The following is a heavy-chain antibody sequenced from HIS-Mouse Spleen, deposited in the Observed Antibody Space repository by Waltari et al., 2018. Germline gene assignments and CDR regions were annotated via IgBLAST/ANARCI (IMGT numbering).Heavy chain of an antibody. Sequence: QLQLQESGPGLVKPSETLSLTCTVSGGSISSSRYLLGWIRQPPGKGLEWIGSIYYSGSTYYNPSLKSRVTISVDTSKNQFSLKLSSVTAADTAVYYCAREIPYSSSWYDWYFDLWGRGTLVTVSS. CDR3: AREIPYSSSWYDWYFDL. CDR2: IYYSGST. CDR1: GGSISSSRYL. D-gene: IGHD6-13*01. J-gene: IGHJ2*01. V-gene: IGHV4-39*07.